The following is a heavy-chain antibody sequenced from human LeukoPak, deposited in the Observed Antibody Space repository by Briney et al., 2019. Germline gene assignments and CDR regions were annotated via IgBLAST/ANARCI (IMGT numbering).Heavy chain of an antibody. D-gene: IGHD3-22*01. CDR1: GGSISSYY. CDR3: ARGSYYYYYDSSGYEGTGFDY. J-gene: IGHJ4*02. CDR2: IYYSGST. V-gene: IGHV4-59*12. Sequence: PSETLSLTCTVSGGSISSYYWSWIRQPPGKGLEWIGYIYYSGSTNYNPSLKSRVTMSVDTSKNQFSLKLSSVTAADTAVYYCARGSYYYYYDSSGYEGTGFDYWGQGTLVTVSS.